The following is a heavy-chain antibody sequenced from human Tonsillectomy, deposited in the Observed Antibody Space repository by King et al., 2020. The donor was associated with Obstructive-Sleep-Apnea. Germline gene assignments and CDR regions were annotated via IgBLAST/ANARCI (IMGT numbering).Heavy chain of an antibody. J-gene: IGHJ5*02. D-gene: IGHD2-8*01. Sequence: LQLQESGPGLVKPSETLSLTCTVSGDSISSSSYYWGWIRQPPGKRLEWVGSISYSGSTYSNPSLKSRVTISVDTSKNQFSLKLSSVTAADTAVYYCARVVGSHCINGVCYRHHNWFDPWGQGTLVTVFS. CDR1: GDSISSSSYY. V-gene: IGHV4-39*07. CDR2: ISYSGST. CDR3: ARVVGSHCINGVCYRHHNWFDP.